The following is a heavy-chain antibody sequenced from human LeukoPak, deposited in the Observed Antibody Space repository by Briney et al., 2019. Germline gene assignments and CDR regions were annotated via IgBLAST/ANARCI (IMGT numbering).Heavy chain of an antibody. CDR3: ARTPRNGYIEGY. Sequence: ASVKVSCKASGYTFTSYGISWMRQAPGQGLEWMGWISAYNGNTNYAQKLQGRVTMTTDTSTSTAYMELRSLRSEDTAVYYCARTPRNGYIEGYWGQGTLVTVSS. CDR2: ISAYNGNT. CDR1: GYTFTSYG. V-gene: IGHV1-18*01. J-gene: IGHJ4*02. D-gene: IGHD5-24*01.